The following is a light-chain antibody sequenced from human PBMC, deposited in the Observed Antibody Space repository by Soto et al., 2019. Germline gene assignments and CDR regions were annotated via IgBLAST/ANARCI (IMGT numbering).Light chain of an antibody. CDR2: AAS. Sequence: EIQITQSPSSVSASVGDRVTITRRASLGISRWLAWCQQKPWKAPKLLISAASSLQSRVPSRFSGSGSGTAFTLTISSLQPEDFATDYCQQANSFPLTFVGGTKVEIK. CDR3: QQANSFPLT. V-gene: IGKV1D-12*01. J-gene: IGKJ4*01. CDR1: LGISRW.